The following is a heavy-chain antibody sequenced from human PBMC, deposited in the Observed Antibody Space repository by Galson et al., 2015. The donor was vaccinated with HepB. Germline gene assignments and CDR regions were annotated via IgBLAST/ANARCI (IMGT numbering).Heavy chain of an antibody. CDR2: IKSKTDGGTT. V-gene: IGHV3-15*07. D-gene: IGHD1-26*01. J-gene: IGHJ4*02. CDR1: GFTFSNAW. CDR3: TTDDGSYFTFLYYFDY. Sequence: LRLSCAASGFTFSNAWMNWVHQAPGKGLEWVGRIKSKTDGGTTDYAAPVKGRFTISRDDSKNTLYLQMNSLKTEDTAVYYCTTDDGSYFTFLYYFDYWGQGTLVTVSS.